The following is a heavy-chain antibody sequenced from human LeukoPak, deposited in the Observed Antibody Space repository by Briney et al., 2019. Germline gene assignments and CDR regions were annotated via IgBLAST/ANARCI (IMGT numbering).Heavy chain of an antibody. CDR1: GFTFSSYW. Sequence: QTGGSLRLSCAASGFTFSSYWMTWVRRVPGKGLEWVANIKQDGSEKYYVDSVTGRFAISRDNAKNSLYLQMNSLRAEDTAVYYCARMSTSSWFVCDYWGQGTLVTVSS. V-gene: IGHV3-7*01. CDR3: ARMSTSSWFVCDY. D-gene: IGHD6-13*01. J-gene: IGHJ4*02. CDR2: IKQDGSEK.